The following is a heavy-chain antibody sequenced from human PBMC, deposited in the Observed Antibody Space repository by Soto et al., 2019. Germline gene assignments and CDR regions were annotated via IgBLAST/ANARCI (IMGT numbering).Heavy chain of an antibody. CDR3: ARGSYYGSGSYYPPFDD. D-gene: IGHD3-10*01. CDR2: IWYDGSNK. CDR1: GFTFSSYG. J-gene: IGHJ4*02. Sequence: GGSLRLSCAASGFTFSSYGMHWVRQAPGKGLEWVAVIWYDGSNKYYADSAKGRLTISRDNSKNTLYLQMNSLRAEDTAVYYCARGSYYGSGSYYPPFDDWGQGTLVTVSS. V-gene: IGHV3-33*01.